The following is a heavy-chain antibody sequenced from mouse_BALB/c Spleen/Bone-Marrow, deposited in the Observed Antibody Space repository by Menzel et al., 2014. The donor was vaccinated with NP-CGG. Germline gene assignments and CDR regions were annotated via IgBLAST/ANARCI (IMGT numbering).Heavy chain of an antibody. Sequence: VQLQQSGPSLVKPSQTLSLTCSVTGDSITSGYWNWIRKFPGNKLEYRGYLSYSGSTYYSPSLKSRISITRDTSKNQXXXXLNSVTTEDTATYYCATYDGYYFDYWGQGTTLTVSS. D-gene: IGHD2-3*01. CDR1: GDSITSGY. CDR2: LSYSGST. CDR3: ATYDGYYFDY. J-gene: IGHJ2*01. V-gene: IGHV3-8*02.